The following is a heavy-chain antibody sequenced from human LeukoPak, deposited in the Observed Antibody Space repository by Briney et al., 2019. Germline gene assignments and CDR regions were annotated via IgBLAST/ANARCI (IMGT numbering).Heavy chain of an antibody. CDR3: ARLDRSGGSSYPSFDY. Sequence: ASVKVSCKASGGTFSSYAISWVRQAPGQGLEWMGGIIPIFGTANYAQKFQGRVTITTDESTSTAYMELSSLRSEDTAVYYCARLDRSGGSSYPSFDYWGQGTLVTVSS. CDR2: IIPIFGTA. D-gene: IGHD2-15*01. V-gene: IGHV1-69*05. J-gene: IGHJ4*02. CDR1: GGTFSSYA.